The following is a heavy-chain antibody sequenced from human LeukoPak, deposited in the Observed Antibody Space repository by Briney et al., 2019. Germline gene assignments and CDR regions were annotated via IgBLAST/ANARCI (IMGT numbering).Heavy chain of an antibody. CDR2: MNPNSGNT. D-gene: IGHD5-24*01. J-gene: IGHJ4*02. CDR1: GYTFTSYD. V-gene: IGHV1-8*01. Sequence: ASVKVSCKASGYTFTSYDINWVRQATGQGLEWMGWMNPNSGNTGYAQKFQGRVTMTRNTSISTAYMELSSLRSEDTAAYYCAREIDGYSSYCFDYWGQGTLVTVSS. CDR3: AREIDGYSSYCFDY.